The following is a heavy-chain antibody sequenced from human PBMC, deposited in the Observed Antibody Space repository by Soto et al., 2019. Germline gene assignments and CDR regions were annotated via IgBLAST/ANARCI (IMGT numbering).Heavy chain of an antibody. V-gene: IGHV3-23*01. CDR2: TGATGRTT. Sequence: GGSLRRSSAASGFTFNIYAITRFRQAPGKGLEWVSTTGATGRTTYYSDSVKGRFTVSRDNSKNTLDLQMSNLRAEDTAVYYCAKVHNTSRSFDYWGQGTLVTV. J-gene: IGHJ4*02. D-gene: IGHD1-20*01. CDR1: GFTFNIYA. CDR3: AKVHNTSRSFDY.